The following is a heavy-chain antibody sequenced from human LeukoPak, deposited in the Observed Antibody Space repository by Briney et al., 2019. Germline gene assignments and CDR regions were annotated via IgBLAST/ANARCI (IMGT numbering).Heavy chain of an antibody. CDR1: GXSFTTYW. D-gene: IGHD3-16*01. CDR3: AKWGAGGDFDV. V-gene: IGHV5-10-1*01. CDR2: IDPSDSYT. J-gene: IGHJ3*01. Sequence: GESLKISCKGSGXSFTTYWISWVRQMPGKGLEWMGRIDPSDSYTNYSPSFQGHVTISADTSISTTYLKWSSLKASDTAMYYCAKWGAGGDFDVWGQGTMVTVSS.